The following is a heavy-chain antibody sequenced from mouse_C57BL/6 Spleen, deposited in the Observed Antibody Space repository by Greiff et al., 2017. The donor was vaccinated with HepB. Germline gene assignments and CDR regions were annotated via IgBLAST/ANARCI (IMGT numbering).Heavy chain of an antibody. Sequence: VHVKQSVAELVRPGASVKLSCTASGFNIKNTYMHWVKQRPEQGLEWIGRIVPADGNTKYAPKFQGKATITADTSSNTAYLQFSSLTSEDTAIYYCTGHYYGSSYEDLDYWGKGTTLTVSS. CDR2: IVPADGNT. V-gene: IGHV14-3*01. CDR3: TGHYYGSSYEDLDY. D-gene: IGHD1-1*01. J-gene: IGHJ2*01. CDR1: GFNIKNTY.